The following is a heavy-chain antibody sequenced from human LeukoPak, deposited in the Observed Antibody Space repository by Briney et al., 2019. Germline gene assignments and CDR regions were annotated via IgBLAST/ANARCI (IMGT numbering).Heavy chain of an antibody. CDR3: ASGGDSQGMAGAFDI. J-gene: IGHJ3*02. CDR1: GGSISSGGYY. V-gene: IGHV4-31*03. CDR2: IHYSGYT. Sequence: LSLTCTVCGGSISSGGYYGRWVRQHPGEGLDWIGYIHYSGYTYYNPSLKSRVTTSVDTSKNQFSLKLSSVTAADTAVYYCASGGDSQGMAGAFDIWGQGTMVTVSS. D-gene: IGHD2-21*02.